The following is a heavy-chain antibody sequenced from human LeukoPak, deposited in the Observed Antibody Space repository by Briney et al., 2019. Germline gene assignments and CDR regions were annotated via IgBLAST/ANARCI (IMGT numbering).Heavy chain of an antibody. CDR2: INHSGYT. V-gene: IGHV4-34*01. CDR1: GGSFSGYY. Sequence: SETLSLTCAVYGGSFSGYYWSWIRHPPGQGLEWIGEINHSGYTNYNPYLKRRVNISVDTSKNPFSLKLSSVTAADTAVYSCARGGYGDFRFDYWGQGTLVTVSS. CDR3: ARGGYGDFRFDY. D-gene: IGHD4-17*01. J-gene: IGHJ4*02.